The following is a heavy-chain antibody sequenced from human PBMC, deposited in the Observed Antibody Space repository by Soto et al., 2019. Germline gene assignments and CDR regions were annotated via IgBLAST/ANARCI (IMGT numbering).Heavy chain of an antibody. CDR1: GGTFSSYA. Sequence: QVQLVQSGAEVKKPGSSVKVSCKASGGTFSSYAISWVRQAPGQGLEWMGWINPNSGGTNYAQKFQGWVTMTRDTSISTAYMELSRLRSDDTAVYYCARVAYSSSWYDAFDIWGQGTMVTVSS. CDR2: INPNSGGT. J-gene: IGHJ3*02. D-gene: IGHD6-13*01. CDR3: ARVAYSSSWYDAFDI. V-gene: IGHV1-2*04.